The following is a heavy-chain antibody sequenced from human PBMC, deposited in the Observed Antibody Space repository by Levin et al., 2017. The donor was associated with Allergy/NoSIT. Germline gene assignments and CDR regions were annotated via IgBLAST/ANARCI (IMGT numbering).Heavy chain of an antibody. D-gene: IGHD3-16*01. CDR1: GFTFSSYG. CDR3: AKGDDAFDI. J-gene: IGHJ3*02. V-gene: IGHV3-30*18. CDR2: ISYDGSNK. Sequence: GGSLRLSCAASGFTFSSYGMHWVRQAPGKGLEWVAVISYDGSNKYYADSVKGRFTISRDNSKNTLYLQMNSLRAEDTAVYYCAKGDDAFDIWGQGTMVTVSS.